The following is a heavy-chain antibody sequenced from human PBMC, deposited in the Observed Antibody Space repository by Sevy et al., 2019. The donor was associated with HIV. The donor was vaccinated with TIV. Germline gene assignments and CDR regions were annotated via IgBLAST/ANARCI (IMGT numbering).Heavy chain of an antibody. CDR1: GYTFSGYY. Sequence: ASVKVSCKPSGYTFSGYYIHWVRQAPGQGLEWMGWINPKSGGTNYAQKFQGRVTMTRETSISTAYMELSRLRSDDTAVYYCARGGESLPYCGGDCYPDYWGQGTLVTVSS. J-gene: IGHJ4*02. CDR3: ARGGESLPYCGGDCYPDY. V-gene: IGHV1-2*02. D-gene: IGHD2-21*02. CDR2: INPKSGGT.